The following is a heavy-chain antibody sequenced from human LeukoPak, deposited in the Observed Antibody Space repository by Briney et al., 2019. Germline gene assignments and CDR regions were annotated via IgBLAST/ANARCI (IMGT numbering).Heavy chain of an antibody. CDR3: ARDSEGYCSSTSCYPKFDY. J-gene: IGHJ4*02. CDR1: GYTFTNYG. V-gene: IGHV1-18*01. Sequence: ASVKVSCKASGYTFTNYGISWVRQAPGQGLEWMGWISAYNGNTNYAQKLQGRVTMTTDTSTSTAYMELRRLRSDDTAVYYCARDSEGYCSSTSCYPKFDYWGQGTLVTVSS. D-gene: IGHD2-2*01. CDR2: ISAYNGNT.